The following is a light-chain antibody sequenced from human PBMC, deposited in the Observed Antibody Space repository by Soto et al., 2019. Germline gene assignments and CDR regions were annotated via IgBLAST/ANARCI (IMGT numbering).Light chain of an antibody. CDR1: QSVSSSY. CDR3: QQYDKSPWT. Sequence: EIVLTQSPGTLSLSSGERATLSCRASQSVSSSYLAWYQQKPGQAPRLLIYGASSRATGIPDRFSGSGSGTDFTLTISSLESEDFAVYYCQQYDKSPWTFGQGTKVEIK. V-gene: IGKV3-20*01. J-gene: IGKJ1*01. CDR2: GAS.